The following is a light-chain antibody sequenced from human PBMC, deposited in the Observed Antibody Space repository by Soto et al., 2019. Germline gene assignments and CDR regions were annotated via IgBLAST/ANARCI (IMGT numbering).Light chain of an antibody. J-gene: IGLJ1*01. Sequence: QSVLTQAPSVSGAPGQRVTISCTGSSSNIGAGYDVHWYQQLPGTAPKLLIYGNSNRPSGVPDRFSGSKSGTSASRAITGLQAEDEADYYCQSYDMSLSGSVFGTGTKLTVL. CDR3: QSYDMSLSGSV. CDR1: SSNIGAGYD. CDR2: GNS. V-gene: IGLV1-40*01.